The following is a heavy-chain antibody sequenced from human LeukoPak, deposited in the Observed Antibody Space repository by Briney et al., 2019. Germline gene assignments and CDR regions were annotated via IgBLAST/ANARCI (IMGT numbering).Heavy chain of an antibody. J-gene: IGHJ4*02. V-gene: IGHV4-34*01. CDR3: ARVYDSSGYPFDY. CDR2: TNHSGST. D-gene: IGHD3-22*01. CDR1: GGSFSGYY. Sequence: SETLTLTCAVYGGSFSGYYWSWIRQPPGKGLEWIGETNHSGSTNYNPSLKSRVTISVDTSKNQFSLKLSSVTAADTAVYYCARVYDSSGYPFDYWGQGTLVTVSS.